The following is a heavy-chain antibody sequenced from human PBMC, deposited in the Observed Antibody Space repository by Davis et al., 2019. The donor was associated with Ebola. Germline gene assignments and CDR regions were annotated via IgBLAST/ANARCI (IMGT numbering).Heavy chain of an antibody. CDR3: AKVSAGDYYYYGMDV. V-gene: IGHV3-30*02. J-gene: IGHJ6*02. CDR1: GFTFSSYG. Sequence: GESLKISCAASGFTFSSYGMHWVRQAPGKGLEWVAVIWYDGSNKYYADSVKGRFTISRDNSKNTLYLQMGSLRAEDTAVYYCAKVSAGDYYYYGMDVWGQGTTVTVSS. D-gene: IGHD4-17*01. CDR2: IWYDGSNK.